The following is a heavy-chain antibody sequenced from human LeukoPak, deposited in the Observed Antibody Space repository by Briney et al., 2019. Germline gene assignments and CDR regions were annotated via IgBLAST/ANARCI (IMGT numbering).Heavy chain of an antibody. Sequence: ASVKLSCKASGYTFPSHDVHCVRQPTAQGREWMGWMTYKRGNTGCAQKFRGRVTITRNTPLSTAYGELSSQRSEHAAVFSCGRGTISLRTPKRMTQIGFDPWGPGALVTVAS. CDR3: GRGTISLRTPKRMTQIGFDP. D-gene: IGHD3-3*01. V-gene: IGHV1-8*01. CDR1: GYTFPSHD. CDR2: MTYKRGNT. J-gene: IGHJ5*02.